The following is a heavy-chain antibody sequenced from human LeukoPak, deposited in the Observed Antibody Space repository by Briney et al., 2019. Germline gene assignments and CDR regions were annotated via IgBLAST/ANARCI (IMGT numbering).Heavy chain of an antibody. D-gene: IGHD2-15*01. CDR2: TSGTRAAT. Sequence: GGSLRLSCAASGFSFSRTDMFWVRQAPGKGLEYVSSTSGTRAATYYADPVRGRFTISRDNSKNMLFLQMNSLRAEDTALYYCAKGGPGAFDFWGQGTMVAVSS. CDR1: GFSFSRTD. V-gene: IGHV3-23*01. CDR3: AKGGPGAFDF. J-gene: IGHJ3*01.